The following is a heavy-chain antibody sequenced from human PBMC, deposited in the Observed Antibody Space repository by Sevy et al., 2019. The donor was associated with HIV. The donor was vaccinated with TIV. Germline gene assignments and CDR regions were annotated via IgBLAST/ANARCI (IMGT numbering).Heavy chain of an antibody. CDR3: AKGFCSGATCPRDYYYYGMDV. CDR1: EFTLSSYG. J-gene: IGHJ6*02. D-gene: IGHD2-15*01. Sequence: GGSLRLSCSASEFTLSSYGMSWVRQAPGKGLEWVSSISSSGRFTYYADFVEGRFIISRDNSKNTLSVQMNSLRAEDTAVYYCAKGFCSGATCPRDYYYYGMDVWGQGTTVTVSS. CDR2: ISSSGRFT. V-gene: IGHV3-23*01.